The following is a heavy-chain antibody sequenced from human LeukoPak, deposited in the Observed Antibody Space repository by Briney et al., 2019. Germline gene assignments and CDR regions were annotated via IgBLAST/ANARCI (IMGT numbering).Heavy chain of an antibody. J-gene: IGHJ3*02. V-gene: IGHV4-59*08. D-gene: IGHD3-10*01. Sequence: SETLFLTCTVSGGSISSYYWSWIRQPPGKGLEWIGYIYYSGSTNYNPSLKSRVTISVDTSKNQFSLKLSSVTAADTAVYYCARRYMVRPNSDAFDIWGQGTMVTVSS. CDR1: GGSISSYY. CDR3: ARRYMVRPNSDAFDI. CDR2: IYYSGST.